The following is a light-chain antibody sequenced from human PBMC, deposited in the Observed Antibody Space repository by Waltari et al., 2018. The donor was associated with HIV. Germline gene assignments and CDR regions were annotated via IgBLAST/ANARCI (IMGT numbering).Light chain of an antibody. CDR2: WAS. CDR3: QQYYSSPLT. V-gene: IGKV4-1*01. J-gene: IGKJ4*01. CDR1: QSVFFGSNNKNY. Sequence: IVMTQSPDSLTVSLGERATINCKSSQSVFFGSNNKNYLAWYQQKPGQPPKLLFYWASTRESGVPDRFSVSESGTDFTLTISSLRTEDVAVYYCQQYYSSPLTFGGGTKVEI.